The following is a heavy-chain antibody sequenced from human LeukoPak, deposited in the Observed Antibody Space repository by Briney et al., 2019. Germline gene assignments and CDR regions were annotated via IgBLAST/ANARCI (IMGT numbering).Heavy chain of an antibody. J-gene: IGHJ5*02. CDR2: IIPILGIA. V-gene: IGHV1-69*04. D-gene: IGHD2-2*01. CDR3: ARLGYCSSTSCPRP. Sequence: SVKVSCKASGGTFSSYAISWVRQAPGQGLEWMGRIIPILGIANYAQKFQGRVTITADKSTSTAYMELSSLRSEDTAVYYCARLGYCSSTSCPRPWGQGTLVTVSS. CDR1: GGTFSSYA.